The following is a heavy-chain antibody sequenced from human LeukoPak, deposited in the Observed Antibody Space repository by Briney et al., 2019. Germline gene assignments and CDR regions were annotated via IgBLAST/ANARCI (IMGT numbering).Heavy chain of an antibody. CDR2: ISSGGSSI. CDR1: GFTFSDYH. D-gene: IGHD1-1*01. CDR3: ARKASGEEYIDD. Sequence: PGGSLRLSCAVSGFTFSDYHMSWIRQAPGKGLEWVSYISSGGSSISHADSVKGRFTISRDNAENSLYLQMNSLRAEDTAVYYCARKASGEEYIDDWGQGSLVTVSS. J-gene: IGHJ4*02. V-gene: IGHV3-11*01.